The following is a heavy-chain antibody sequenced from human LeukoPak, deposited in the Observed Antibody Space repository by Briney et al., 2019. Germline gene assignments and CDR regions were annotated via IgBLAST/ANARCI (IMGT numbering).Heavy chain of an antibody. CDR3: ARERNYYSSGTYYSDVMYAFDI. V-gene: IGHV1-18*01. Sequence: ASVTVSCKASGYTFTSYGITWVRQAPGQGLEWMGWISAYNGNTNYAQKLQGRLTMTTETSTSTVYMELRSLRSDDTAVHYCARERNYYSSGTYYSDVMYAFDIWGQGTMVTVSS. D-gene: IGHD3-10*01. CDR1: GYTFTSYG. J-gene: IGHJ3*02. CDR2: ISAYNGNT.